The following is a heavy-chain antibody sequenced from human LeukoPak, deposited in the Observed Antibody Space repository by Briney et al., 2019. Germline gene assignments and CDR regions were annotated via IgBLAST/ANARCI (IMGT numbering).Heavy chain of an antibody. V-gene: IGHV3-7*03. Sequence: GSLTLSCAASGFTFSSYWMSWVRQAPGKGLEWVANIKQDGSEKYYVDSVKGRFTISRDNAKNSLYLQMNSLRAEDTAVYYCARDILSGMGAFDIWGQGTMVTVSS. CDR2: IKQDGSEK. CDR3: ARDILSGMGAFDI. J-gene: IGHJ3*02. D-gene: IGHD3-16*02. CDR1: GFTFSSYW.